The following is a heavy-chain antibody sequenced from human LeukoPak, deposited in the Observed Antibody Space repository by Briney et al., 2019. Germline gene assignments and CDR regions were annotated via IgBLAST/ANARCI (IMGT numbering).Heavy chain of an antibody. V-gene: IGHV4-34*01. D-gene: IGHD3-22*01. CDR2: INHSGST. CDR3: VSSTYYYDSSGYPYYFDY. Sequence: SETLSLTCAVYGGSFSGYYWSWIRQPPGKGLEWIGEINHSGSTNYNPSLKSRVTISVDTSKNQFSLKLSSVTAADTAVYYCVSSTYYYDSSGYPYYFDYWGQGALVTVSA. CDR1: GGSFSGYY. J-gene: IGHJ4*02.